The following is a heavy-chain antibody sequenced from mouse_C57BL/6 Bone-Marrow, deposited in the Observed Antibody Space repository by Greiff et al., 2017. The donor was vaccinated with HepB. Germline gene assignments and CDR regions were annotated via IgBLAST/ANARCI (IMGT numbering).Heavy chain of an antibody. Sequence: DVKLVESGGGLVKPGGSLKLSCAASGFTFSSYAMSWVRQTPEKRLEWVATISDGGSYTYYPDNVKGRFTISRDNAKNNLYLQMSHLKSEDTAMYYCARAEGRGYYAMDYWGQGTSVTVSS. CDR1: GFTFSSYA. CDR2: ISDGGSYT. CDR3: ARAEGRGYYAMDY. J-gene: IGHJ4*01. V-gene: IGHV5-4*03.